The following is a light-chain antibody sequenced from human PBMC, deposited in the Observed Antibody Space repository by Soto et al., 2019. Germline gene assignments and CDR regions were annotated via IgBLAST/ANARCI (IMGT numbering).Light chain of an antibody. CDR2: GSS. V-gene: IGKV3-20*01. CDR3: QQYGSSPPYT. J-gene: IGKJ2*01. Sequence: EVVLTQSPGTLSLSPGERATLSCRANENVSDNYHAWYQQKPGQAPRLLIFGSSDRAAGIPDRFSGSGSGTDFTLTISRLEPEDFAVYYCQQYGSSPPYTFGQGTKLEIK. CDR1: ENVSDNY.